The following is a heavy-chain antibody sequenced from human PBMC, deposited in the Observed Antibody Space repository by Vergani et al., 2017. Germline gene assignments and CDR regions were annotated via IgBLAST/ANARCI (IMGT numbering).Heavy chain of an antibody. CDR1: GLMFNNYG. CDR3: VNGYYYDQSGLASFDY. CDR2: ISSDGSNK. J-gene: IGHJ4*02. V-gene: IGHV3-30*18. D-gene: IGHD3-22*01. Sequence: QAQLVESGGGVVQPGSSLRLSCETSGLMFNNYGMHWVRQAPGKGLEWVAVISSDGSNKHYADSVKGRFTISRDNSQNTLYLQMDSLTAEDTAIYFCVNGYYYDQSGLASFDYWGQGTLVTVSS.